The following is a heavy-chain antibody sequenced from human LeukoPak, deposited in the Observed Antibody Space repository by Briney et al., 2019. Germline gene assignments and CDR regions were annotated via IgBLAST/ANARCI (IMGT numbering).Heavy chain of an antibody. CDR1: GFTFGDYG. D-gene: IGHD5-12*01. Sequence: GGSLRLPCTASGFTFGDYGMSWFRQAPGKGLEWVGFIRSEAYDTTPQYGASVKGRFTISKDDSRRIAFLQMSGLKTEDTAVYYCSRAAGYDFILEYWGQGTLVTVSS. J-gene: IGHJ4*02. CDR2: IRSEAYDTTP. V-gene: IGHV3-49*03. CDR3: SRAAGYDFILEY.